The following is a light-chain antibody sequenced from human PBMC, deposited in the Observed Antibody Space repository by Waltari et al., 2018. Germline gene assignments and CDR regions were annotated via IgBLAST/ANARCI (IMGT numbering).Light chain of an antibody. Sequence: QSVLTQPPSASGTPGQMVTISCSGSNSNIRNNHEQWYQHPPGTAPRLLVYSNDQRPSGIPARFSGSKSGTSASLAISGLQSDDESDYFCAAWDDSFNGMLFGGGTHLTVL. CDR3: AAWDDSFNGML. CDR1: NSNIRNNH. J-gene: IGLJ3*02. V-gene: IGLV1-44*01. CDR2: SND.